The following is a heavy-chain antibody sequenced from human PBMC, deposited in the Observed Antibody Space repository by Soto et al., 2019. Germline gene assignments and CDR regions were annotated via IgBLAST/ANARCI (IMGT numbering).Heavy chain of an antibody. Sequence: KTSETLSLTCAVYGGSFSGYYWSWIRQPPGKGLEWIGEINHSGSTNYNPSLKSRVTISVDTSKNQFSLKLSSVTAADTAVYYCARAVAGTFYYYGMDVWAQGTTVTVSS. CDR1: GGSFSGYY. J-gene: IGHJ6*02. CDR2: INHSGST. D-gene: IGHD6-19*01. V-gene: IGHV4-34*01. CDR3: ARAVAGTFYYYGMDV.